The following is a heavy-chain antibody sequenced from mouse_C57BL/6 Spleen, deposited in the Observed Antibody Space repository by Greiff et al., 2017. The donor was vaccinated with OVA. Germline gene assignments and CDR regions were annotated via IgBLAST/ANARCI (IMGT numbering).Heavy chain of an antibody. CDR1: GYTFTSYW. CDR2: IHPNSGST. CDR3: AKFITTVVATDY. V-gene: IGHV1-64*01. Sequence: QVQLQQPGAELVKPGASVKLSCKASGYTFTSYWMHWVKQRPGQGLEWIGMIHPNSGSTNYNEKFKSKATLTVDKSSSTAYMQRSSLTSEDSAVYYCAKFITTVVATDYWGQGTTLTVSS. D-gene: IGHD1-1*01. J-gene: IGHJ2*01.